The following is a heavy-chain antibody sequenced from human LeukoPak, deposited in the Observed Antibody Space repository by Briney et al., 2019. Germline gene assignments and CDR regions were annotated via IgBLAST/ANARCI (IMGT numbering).Heavy chain of an antibody. Sequence: GGSLRLSCAASGFTFSDYYMSWIRQAPGKGLEWVSYISSSGSTIYYADSVKGRFTISRDNAKNSLYLQMNSLRAEDTAVYYCARVPYYYDSSGYYQSAYYFDYWGQGTLVTVSS. J-gene: IGHJ4*02. V-gene: IGHV3-11*01. D-gene: IGHD3-22*01. CDR2: ISSSGSTI. CDR1: GFTFSDYY. CDR3: ARVPYYYDSSGYYQSAYYFDY.